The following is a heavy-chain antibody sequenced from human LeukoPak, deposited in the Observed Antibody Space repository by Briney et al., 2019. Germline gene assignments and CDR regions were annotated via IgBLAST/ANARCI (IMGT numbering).Heavy chain of an antibody. V-gene: IGHV1-18*01. CDR1: GYTFTDHG. CDR3: ARDLAFLPVPAANGWLDP. Sequence: EASVKVSFKASGYTFTDHGISWVRQAPGQGLEWMGWISTFNGDTNYAQKFQGRVTITSETSTNTAHMELRSLRSDDTAIYYCARDLAFLPVPAANGWLDPWGQGTLVTVSS. J-gene: IGHJ5*02. CDR2: ISTFNGDT. D-gene: IGHD3-16*01.